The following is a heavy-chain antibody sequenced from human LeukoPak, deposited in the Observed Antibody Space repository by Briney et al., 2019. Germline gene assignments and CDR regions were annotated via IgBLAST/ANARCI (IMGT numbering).Heavy chain of an antibody. Sequence: GGSLRLSCAASGFTFSSYAMSWVRQAPGMGLEWVSSTSGSGGSEYYADSVKGRYTISRDNSKNTLYLQMNSLRGEDTAVYYSAKNAAPTRYFDWLPIDYWGQGTLVTVSS. CDR1: GFTFSSYA. CDR3: AKNAAPTRYFDWLPIDY. J-gene: IGHJ4*02. V-gene: IGHV3-23*01. D-gene: IGHD3-9*01. CDR2: TSGSGGSE.